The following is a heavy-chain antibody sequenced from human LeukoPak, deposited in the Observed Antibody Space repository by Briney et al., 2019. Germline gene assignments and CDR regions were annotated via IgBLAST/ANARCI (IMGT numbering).Heavy chain of an antibody. D-gene: IGHD5-12*01. CDR2: IWYDGSNK. CDR3: AREMGLNIVATFGY. J-gene: IGHJ4*02. V-gene: IGHV3-33*01. Sequence: PGRSLRLSCAASGFTFSNYGMHWVRQAPGKGLEWVALIWYDGSNKYYTDSVKGRFTIPRDNSKNTLYLQMNSLRAEDTAVYYCAREMGLNIVATFGYWGQGTLVTVSS. CDR1: GFTFSNYG.